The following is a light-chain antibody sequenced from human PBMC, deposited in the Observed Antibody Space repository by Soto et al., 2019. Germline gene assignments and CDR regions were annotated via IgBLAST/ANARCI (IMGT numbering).Light chain of an antibody. J-gene: IGKJ5*01. V-gene: IGKV3-11*01. Sequence: EIVLTQSPDTLSLSPGEGASLSCSASQSVHTFLACYQQTPGQAPRLLIYGASTRATGVPARFSGSGSGTDFTLTISSLEPEDFAVYYCHQRSNWPPDTFGQGTRLEI. CDR1: QSVHTF. CDR3: HQRSNWPPDT. CDR2: GAS.